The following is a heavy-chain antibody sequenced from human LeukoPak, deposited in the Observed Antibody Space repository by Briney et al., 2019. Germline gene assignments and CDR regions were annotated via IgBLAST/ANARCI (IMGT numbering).Heavy chain of an antibody. D-gene: IGHD6-13*01. CDR2: IGGGGI. J-gene: IGHJ4*02. CDR1: GFTLSNYA. V-gene: IGHV3-23*01. Sequence: GGSLRLSCVAWGFTLSNYAMGWVRQAPGKGLECVSGIGGGGIFYTDSVRGRITISRDNSKNTLSLQMNSLRDDDTAVYYCVKELAAAGNPAFDSWGQGIVVTVSS. CDR3: VKELAAAGNPAFDS.